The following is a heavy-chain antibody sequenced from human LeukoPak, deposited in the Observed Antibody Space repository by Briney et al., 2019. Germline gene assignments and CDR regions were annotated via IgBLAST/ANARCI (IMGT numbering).Heavy chain of an antibody. CDR2: IYYSGST. Sequence: TSETLSLTCTVSGGSMSSYYWSWIRQPPGKGLEWIGYIYYSGSTNYNPSLKSRVSMSVDTSKNQFSLRLNSVTAEDTAVYYCARYSGWYTPFDYWGQGTLVTVSS. CDR1: GGSMSSYY. J-gene: IGHJ4*02. V-gene: IGHV4-59*01. D-gene: IGHD6-13*01. CDR3: ARYSGWYTPFDY.